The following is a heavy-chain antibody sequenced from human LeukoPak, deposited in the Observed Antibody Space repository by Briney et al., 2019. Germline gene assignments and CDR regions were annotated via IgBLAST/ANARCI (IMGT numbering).Heavy chain of an antibody. CDR3: ARERESGSSWFDP. D-gene: IGHD3-10*01. Sequence: GESLKIPCKASGYSFTKYWIGWVRQMPGKGLEWMAIIYPANSDTRYSASFQGRVTISADTSITTAYLQWSSLTASDTAMYYCARERESGSSWFDPWGQGTLVTVSS. J-gene: IGHJ5*02. CDR2: IYPANSDT. V-gene: IGHV5-51*01. CDR1: GYSFTKYW.